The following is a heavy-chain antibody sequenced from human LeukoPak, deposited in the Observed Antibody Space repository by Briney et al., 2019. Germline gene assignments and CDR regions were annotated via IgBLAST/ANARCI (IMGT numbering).Heavy chain of an antibody. Sequence: GGSLRLSCAASGFTFSNAWMSWVRQAPGKGLEWVGRIKSKTDGGTTDYAAPVKGRFTIPRDDSKNTLYLQMNSLKTEDTAVYYCTTAFYDSSGYADGAFDIWGQGTMVTVSS. D-gene: IGHD3-22*01. CDR3: TTAFYDSSGYADGAFDI. CDR2: IKSKTDGGTT. V-gene: IGHV3-15*01. J-gene: IGHJ3*02. CDR1: GFTFSNAW.